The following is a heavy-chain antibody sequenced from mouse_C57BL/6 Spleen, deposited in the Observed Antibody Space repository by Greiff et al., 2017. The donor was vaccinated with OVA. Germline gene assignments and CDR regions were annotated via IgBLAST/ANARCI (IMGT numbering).Heavy chain of an antibody. V-gene: IGHV1-34*01. CDR1: GYTFTDYY. Sequence: VQLQESGPELVKPGASVKMSCKASGYTFTDYYMHWVKQSHGKSLEWIGYIYPNNGGNGYNQKFKGKATLTVDKSSSTAYMELRSLTSEDSAVYYGACLRSTIRRGYFDVWGTGTTVTVSS. D-gene: IGHD1-1*01. CDR2: IYPNNGGN. CDR3: ACLRSTIRRGYFDV. J-gene: IGHJ1*03.